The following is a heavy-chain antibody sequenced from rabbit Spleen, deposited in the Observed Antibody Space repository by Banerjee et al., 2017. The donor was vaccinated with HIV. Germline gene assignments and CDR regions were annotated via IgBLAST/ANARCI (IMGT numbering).Heavy chain of an antibody. D-gene: IGHD4-1*01. CDR3: ARDLAGAIGWNFYL. Sequence: QQQLEEYGGDLVQPEGSLTLTCKASGIDFSNYFYMYWVRQAPGKGLEWIGCIGTGSGSTWYASWAKGRFTISKTSSTTVTLQMTSLTAADTATYFCARDLAGAIGWNFYLWGPGTLVTVS. CDR1: GIDFSNYFY. J-gene: IGHJ4*01. V-gene: IGHV1S45*01. CDR2: IGTGSGST.